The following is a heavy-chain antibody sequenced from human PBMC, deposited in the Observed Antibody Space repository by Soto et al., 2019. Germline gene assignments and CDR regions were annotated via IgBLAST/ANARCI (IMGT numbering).Heavy chain of an antibody. CDR1: RGSFSGYY. CDR3: ARVGQPPSDY. V-gene: IGHV4-34*12. Sequence: PSETLSLTCAVSRGSFSGYYWSWVRQFPGKGLAWIGEIIHTGSTNYNPSLKSRVTMSIDTSKKEISLKLSSVTAADTAVYYCARVGQPPSDYWGQGTLVTVSS. D-gene: IGHD2-2*01. CDR2: IIHTGST. J-gene: IGHJ4*02.